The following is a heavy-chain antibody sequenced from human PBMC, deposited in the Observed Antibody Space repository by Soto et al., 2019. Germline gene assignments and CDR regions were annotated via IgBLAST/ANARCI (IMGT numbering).Heavy chain of an antibody. J-gene: IGHJ4*02. CDR3: AKKVNSGPGSQYFDY. V-gene: IGHV3-23*01. Sequence: PVGSLRLSCSASGFTFSSYSMSWVRQAPGKWLEWVSGFRTSGDGGTTYYADSVKGRFTISRDNSKNMLFLQMNSLRAEDTAIYYCAKKVNSGPGSQYFDYWGQGTLVTVSS. D-gene: IGHD3-10*01. CDR1: GFTFSSYS. CDR2: FRTSGDGGTT.